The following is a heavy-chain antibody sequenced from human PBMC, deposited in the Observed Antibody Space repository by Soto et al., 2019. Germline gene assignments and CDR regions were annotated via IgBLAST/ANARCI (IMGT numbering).Heavy chain of an antibody. CDR3: AKAGSSSSHYYMDV. J-gene: IGHJ6*03. Sequence: EVQLLESGGGLVQPGGSLRLSCAASGFRFSSYAMSWVRQAPGKGLEWVSTVTGNGGRTNYADSVKGRFTISRDNSKNTLYLQMNSLRAEDTAVYYCAKAGSSSSHYYMDVWGKGTTVTVSS. V-gene: IGHV3-23*01. CDR2: VTGNGGRT. D-gene: IGHD6-6*01. CDR1: GFRFSSYA.